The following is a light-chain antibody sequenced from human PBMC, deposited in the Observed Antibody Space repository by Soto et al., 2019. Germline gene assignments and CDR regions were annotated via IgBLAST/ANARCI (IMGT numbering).Light chain of an antibody. CDR1: QSVTNN. J-gene: IGKJ3*01. CDR2: GAS. Sequence: EIVRTQSPATLSVSPGERATLSCRASQSVTNNLAWYQQKPGQAPRLLIYGASSRATGIPARFSGSGSETEFTLTISSLQSADFAVYYCQQYNNWPLFTFGPGAKVDNK. CDR3: QQYNNWPLFT. V-gene: IGKV3-15*01.